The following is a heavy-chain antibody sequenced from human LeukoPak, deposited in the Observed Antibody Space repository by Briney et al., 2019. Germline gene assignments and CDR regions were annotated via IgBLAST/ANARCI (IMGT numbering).Heavy chain of an antibody. V-gene: IGHV3-23*01. Sequence: GGSLRLSCAASGFTFSSYAMSWVRQAPGKGLEWVSAISGSGGSTYYADSVKGRFTISRDNSKNTLYLQMNSLRAEDTAVYYCAKGPMVRGVIIGRYFQHWGQGTLVTVSS. CDR1: GFTFSSYA. D-gene: IGHD3-10*01. CDR3: AKGPMVRGVIIGRYFQH. CDR2: ISGSGGST. J-gene: IGHJ1*01.